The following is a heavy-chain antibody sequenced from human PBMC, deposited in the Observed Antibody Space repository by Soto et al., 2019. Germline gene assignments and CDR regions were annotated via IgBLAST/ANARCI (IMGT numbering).Heavy chain of an antibody. CDR1: SGSISSSSYH. CDR2: IHYSGST. D-gene: IGHD4-17*01. J-gene: IGHJ5*02. Sequence: PSETLSLTCTVSSGSISSSSYHWGWIRQPPGKGLEWIGSIHYSGSTYYNPSLKSRVTISVDTSKNQFSLKLSSVTAAETAVYYCARQDYGDYVRKWFDPWGQGTLVTVSS. V-gene: IGHV4-39*01. CDR3: ARQDYGDYVRKWFDP.